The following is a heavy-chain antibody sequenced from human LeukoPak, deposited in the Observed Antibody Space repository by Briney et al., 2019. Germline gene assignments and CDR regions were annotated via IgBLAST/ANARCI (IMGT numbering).Heavy chain of an antibody. Sequence: LETLSLTCTVSGGSVISDTYYWGWIRQPPGKGLEWIGYIYYSGSTNYNPSLKSRVTISVDTSKNQFSLKLSSVTAADTAVYYCARGLFHSYYYGSGSYSKGFDYWGQGTLVTVSS. D-gene: IGHD3-10*01. CDR1: GGSVISDTYY. J-gene: IGHJ4*02. CDR3: ARGLFHSYYYGSGSYSKGFDY. CDR2: IYYSGST. V-gene: IGHV4-61*01.